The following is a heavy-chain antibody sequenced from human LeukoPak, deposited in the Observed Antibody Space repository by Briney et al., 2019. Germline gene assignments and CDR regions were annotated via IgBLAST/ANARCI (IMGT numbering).Heavy chain of an antibody. V-gene: IGHV4-34*01. Sequence: SETLSLTCAVYGGSFSGYYWSWIRQPPGKGLEWIGEINHSGSTNYNPSLKSRVTISVDTSKNQFSLKLSSVTAADTAVYYCARKNYGSGSLDYWGQGTLVTVSS. CDR2: INHSGST. D-gene: IGHD3-10*01. J-gene: IGHJ4*02. CDR1: GGSFSGYY. CDR3: ARKNYGSGSLDY.